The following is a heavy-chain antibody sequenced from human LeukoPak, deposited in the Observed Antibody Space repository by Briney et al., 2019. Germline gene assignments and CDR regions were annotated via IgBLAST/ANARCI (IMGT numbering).Heavy chain of an antibody. Sequence: TGGSLRLSYAASGFIFRSYSMNWVRQAPGKGLEWVSSISSSSSYIYYADSVKGRFTISRDNAKNSLYLQMNSLRAEDSAVYDCARVEGYDSSGYYGDWGQGTLVTVSS. J-gene: IGHJ4*02. CDR2: ISSSSSYI. V-gene: IGHV3-21*01. CDR1: GFIFRSYS. CDR3: ARVEGYDSSGYYGD. D-gene: IGHD3-22*01.